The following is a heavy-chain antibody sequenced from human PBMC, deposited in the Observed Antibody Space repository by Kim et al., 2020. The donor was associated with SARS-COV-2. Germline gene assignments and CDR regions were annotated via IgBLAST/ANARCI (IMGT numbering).Heavy chain of an antibody. Sequence: GGSLRLSCAASGFTFSSYAMSWVRQAPGKGLEWVSAISGSGGSTYYADSVKDRFTISRDNSKNTLYLQMNSLRAEDTAVYYCAKDGDCGGDCYSSWGMDVWGQGTTVTVSS. CDR3: AKDGDCGGDCYSSWGMDV. CDR1: GFTFSSYA. CDR2: ISGSGGST. V-gene: IGHV3-23*01. J-gene: IGHJ6*02. D-gene: IGHD2-21*02.